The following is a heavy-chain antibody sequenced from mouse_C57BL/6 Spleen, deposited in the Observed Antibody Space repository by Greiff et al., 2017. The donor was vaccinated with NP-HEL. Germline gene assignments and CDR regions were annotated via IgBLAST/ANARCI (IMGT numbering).Heavy chain of an antibody. CDR1: GYTFTSYW. V-gene: IGHV1-69*01. CDR3: ARGDYYGSSTWCAY. CDR2: IDPSDSYT. Sequence: QVHVKQPGAELVMPGASVKLSCKASGYTFTSYWMHWVKQRPGQGLEWIGEIDPSDSYTNYNQKFKGKSTLTVDKSSSTAYMQLSSLTSEDSAVYYGARGDYYGSSTWCAYWGQGTLVTVSA. J-gene: IGHJ3*01. D-gene: IGHD1-1*01.